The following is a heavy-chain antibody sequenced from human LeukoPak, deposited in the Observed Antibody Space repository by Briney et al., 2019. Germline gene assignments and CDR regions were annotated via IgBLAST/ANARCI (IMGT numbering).Heavy chain of an antibody. CDR2: ITSNGDRT. CDR3: ARAENRGSYSY. CDR1: GFIFSSFV. D-gene: IGHD1-26*01. J-gene: IGHJ4*02. Sequence: GGSLRLSCAASGFIFSSFVMPWVRQAPGKAPEYVSAITSNGDRTYYANSVRGRFTMSRDNSKNRLYLQMGSLRADDMAVYYCARAENRGSYSYWGQGTLVTVSS. V-gene: IGHV3-64*01.